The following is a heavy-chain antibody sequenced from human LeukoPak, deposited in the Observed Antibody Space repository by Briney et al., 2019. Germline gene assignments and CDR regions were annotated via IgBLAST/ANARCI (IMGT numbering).Heavy chain of an antibody. CDR1: GGSISSYY. V-gene: IGHV4-59*01. CDR3: ARVGFDYYDSSGYYCLGGRFDY. Sequence: KASETLSLTCTVSGGSISSYYWSWIRQPPGKGLEWIGYIYYSGSTNYNPSLKSRVTISVGTSKNQFSLKLSSVTAADTAVYYCARVGFDYYDSSGYYCLGGRFDYWGQGTLVTVSS. D-gene: IGHD3-22*01. J-gene: IGHJ4*02. CDR2: IYYSGST.